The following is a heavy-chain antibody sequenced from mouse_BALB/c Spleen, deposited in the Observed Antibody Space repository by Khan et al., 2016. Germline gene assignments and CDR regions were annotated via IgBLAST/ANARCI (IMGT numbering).Heavy chain of an antibody. Sequence: EVELVESGGGLVQPGGSLRLSCATSGFTFTDYYMSLVRQRPGQALEWLGFIRNKANGYTSEYSASVKGRFTISRDTSQHILYLHMNTLSADDSTTDYYARDGSDYDDGFAYWGQGTLVTVSA. CDR1: GFTFTDYY. CDR3: ARDGSDYDDGFAY. J-gene: IGHJ3*01. D-gene: IGHD2-4*01. CDR2: IRNKANGYTS. V-gene: IGHV7-3*02.